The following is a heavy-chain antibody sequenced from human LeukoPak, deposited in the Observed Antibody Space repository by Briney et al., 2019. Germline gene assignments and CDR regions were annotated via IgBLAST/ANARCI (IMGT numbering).Heavy chain of an antibody. D-gene: IGHD3-10*01. CDR3: ARHVTYYYGSGSYVNWFDP. V-gene: IGHV4-34*01. J-gene: IGHJ5*02. Sequence: KASETLSLTCAVYGGSFSGYYWSWIRQPPGKGLEWIGEINHSGSTNYNPSLKSRVTISVDTSKNQFSLKLSSVTAADTAVYYCARHVTYYYGSGSYVNWFDPWGQGTLVTVSS. CDR1: GGSFSGYY. CDR2: INHSGST.